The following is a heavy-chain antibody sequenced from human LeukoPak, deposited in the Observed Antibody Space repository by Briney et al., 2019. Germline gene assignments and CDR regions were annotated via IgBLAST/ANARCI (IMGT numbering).Heavy chain of an antibody. J-gene: IGHJ6*03. D-gene: IGHD3-10*01. CDR3: TGYGSGIENYYYYYMDV. Sequence: SVKVSCEVSVGTFSSYAISWGRPAPGQGRGWMGGIIPIFGTANYAQKFQGRVTITADESTSTAYMELSSLRSEDTAVYYCTGYGSGIENYYYYYMDVWGKGTTVTVSS. V-gene: IGHV1-69*13. CDR2: IIPIFGTA. CDR1: VGTFSSYA.